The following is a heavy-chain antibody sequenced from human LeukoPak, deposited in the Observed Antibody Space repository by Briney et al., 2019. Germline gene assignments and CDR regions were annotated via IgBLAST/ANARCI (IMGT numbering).Heavy chain of an antibody. J-gene: IGHJ4*02. D-gene: IGHD2-2*01. V-gene: IGHV1-2*02. CDR3: ARAFHPIGCCSSTSCHAFDY. CDR1: GYTFTGYY. CDR2: INPNSGGT. Sequence: ASVKVSCKASGYTFTGYYMHWVRQAPGQGLEWMGWINPNSGGTNYAQKFQCRVTMTRDTSISTAYMELSRLRSDDTAVYYCARAFHPIGCCSSTSCHAFDYWGQGTLVTVSS.